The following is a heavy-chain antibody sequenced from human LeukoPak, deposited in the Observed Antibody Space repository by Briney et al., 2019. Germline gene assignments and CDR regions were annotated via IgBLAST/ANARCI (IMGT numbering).Heavy chain of an antibody. CDR1: GGTFSSYT. Sequence: GSSVKVSCKASGGTFSSYTISWLRQAPGQGLEWMGRIIPILGIANYAQKFQGRVTITADKSTSTAYMELSSLRSEDTAVYYCARGRVGIPDIDYWGQGTLVTVSS. J-gene: IGHJ4*02. V-gene: IGHV1-69*02. CDR3: ARGRVGIPDIDY. D-gene: IGHD1-14*01. CDR2: IIPILGIA.